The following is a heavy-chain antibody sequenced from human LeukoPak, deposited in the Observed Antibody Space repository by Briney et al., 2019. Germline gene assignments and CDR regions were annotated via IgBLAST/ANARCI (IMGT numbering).Heavy chain of an antibody. CDR2: IYYSGST. CDR3: ARRVGDKHYFDY. D-gene: IGHD2-21*01. J-gene: IGHJ4*02. V-gene: IGHV4-59*01. CDR1: GGSISSYY. Sequence: SETLSLTCTVSGGSISSYYWSWIRQPPGKGLEWIAYIYYSGSTNYNPSLKSRVTISVDTSKNQFSLKLSSVTAADTAVYYCARRVGDKHYFDYWGQETLVTVPS.